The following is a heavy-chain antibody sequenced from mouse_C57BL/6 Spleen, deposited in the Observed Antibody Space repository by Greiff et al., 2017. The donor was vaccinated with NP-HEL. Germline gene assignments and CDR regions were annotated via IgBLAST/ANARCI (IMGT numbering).Heavy chain of an antibody. D-gene: IGHD1-1*01. CDR1: GFTFSDYG. CDR3: AKDYDSNWFAY. V-gene: IGHV5-17*01. J-gene: IGHJ3*01. CDR2: ISSGSSTN. Sequence: EVQVVESGGGLVKPGGSLKLSCAASGFTFSDYGMHWVRQAPEKGLEWVAYISSGSSTNYYADTVKGRFTISRDNAKNTLFLQMTSLRSEDTAMYYCAKDYDSNWFAYWGQGTLVTVSA.